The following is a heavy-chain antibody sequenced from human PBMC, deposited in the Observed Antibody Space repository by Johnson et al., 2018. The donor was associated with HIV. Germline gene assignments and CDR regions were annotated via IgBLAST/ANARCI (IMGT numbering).Heavy chain of an antibody. CDR1: GFTVSSDY. D-gene: IGHD3-10*01. V-gene: IGHV3-66*02. Sequence: EQLVESGGGLVQPGGPLRLSCVASGFTVSSDYMSWVRQAPGKGLEWVSVIYSSAATNYADSVKGRFTISRDNSKNTLYLQMSSLRVEDTAGYYCARARTYYYGSGSYYVLDIWGQGTMVTVSS. J-gene: IGHJ3*02. CDR3: ARARTYYYGSGSYYVLDI. CDR2: IYSSAAT.